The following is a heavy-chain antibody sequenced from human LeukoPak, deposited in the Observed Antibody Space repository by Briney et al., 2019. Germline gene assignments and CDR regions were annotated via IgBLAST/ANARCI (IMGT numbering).Heavy chain of an antibody. D-gene: IGHD3-16*01. V-gene: IGHV1-8*01. CDR1: GYTFTNYD. CDR2: MNPTSGKA. J-gene: IGHJ6*02. CDR3: ARDFFDGHGYTFYYYGMDV. Sequence: ASVKVSCKASGYTFTNYDVNWVRQATGQGLEWMGWMNPTSGKAGFAQRFQGRVSMTRNISISTAYMELSSLRSEDTAVYYCARDFFDGHGYTFYYYGMDVRGQGTTVTVSS.